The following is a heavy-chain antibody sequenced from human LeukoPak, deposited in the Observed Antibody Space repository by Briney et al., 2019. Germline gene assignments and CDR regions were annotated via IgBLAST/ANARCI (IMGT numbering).Heavy chain of an antibody. V-gene: IGHV4-39*01. J-gene: IGHJ5*01. CDR3: ARRRRNYAVDS. D-gene: IGHD2-2*01. CDR2: MSSSGST. Sequence: SEALSLTCIVSGGSISSSDYYWGWIRLPPGRGLEWIGSMSSSGSTYYNPSLKSRVTMSVDTSSNQFSLKLNSVTAADTAVYYCARRRRNYAVDSWGQGTLVTVSS. CDR1: GGSISSSDYY.